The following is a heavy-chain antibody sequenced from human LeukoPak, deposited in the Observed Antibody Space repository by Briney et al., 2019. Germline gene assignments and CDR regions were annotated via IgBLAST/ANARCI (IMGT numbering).Heavy chain of an antibody. CDR2: IYHSGHT. CDR3: ARRIAAAGDYFDY. Sequence: SQTLSLTCTVSGGSIGSGAYYWSWIRQPPGKGLEWIGYIYHSGHTYYNPSLKSRVTISVDRSKNQFSLKLSSVTAADTAVYYCARRIAAAGDYFDYWGQGTLVTVSS. D-gene: IGHD6-13*01. V-gene: IGHV4-30-2*01. CDR1: GGSIGSGAYY. J-gene: IGHJ4*02.